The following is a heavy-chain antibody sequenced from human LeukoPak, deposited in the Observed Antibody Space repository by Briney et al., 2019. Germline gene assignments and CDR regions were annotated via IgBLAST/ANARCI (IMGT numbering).Heavy chain of an antibody. J-gene: IGHJ4*02. CDR2: INPDSGGT. CDR3: ARELVGATRYFDY. CDR1: GYTFTDYY. D-gene: IGHD1-26*01. V-gene: IGHV1-2*02. Sequence: ASVKVSCKASGYTFTDYYMHWVRQAPGQGLEWMGWINPDSGGTNYAQKFQGRVTMTRDTAISTAYMELSRLRSDDTAVYYCARELVGATRYFDYWGQGTLVTVSS.